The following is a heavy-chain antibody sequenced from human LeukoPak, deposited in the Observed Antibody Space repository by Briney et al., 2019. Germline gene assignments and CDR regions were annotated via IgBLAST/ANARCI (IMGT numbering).Heavy chain of an antibody. J-gene: IGHJ6*02. CDR2: ISGDGGST. CDR1: GFTFDDYA. Sequence: GGSLRLSCAASGFTFDDYAMHWVRQAPGKGLEWVSLISGDGGSTYYADSVKGRFTISRDNSKNSLYLQMNNLRTEDTALYYCAKDISGGGYFYYYYGMDVWGQGTTVTVSS. D-gene: IGHD3-22*01. CDR3: AKDISGGGYFYYYYGMDV. V-gene: IGHV3-43*02.